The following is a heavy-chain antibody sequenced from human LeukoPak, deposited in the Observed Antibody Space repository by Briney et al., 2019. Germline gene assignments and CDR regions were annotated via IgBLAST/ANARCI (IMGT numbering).Heavy chain of an antibody. CDR1: GYTFTSYD. D-gene: IGHD2-15*01. V-gene: IGHV1-8*03. CDR3: ARRRPYCSGGSCYFRFGFDP. Sequence: GATVKVSCKASGYTFTSYDINWVRQATGQGLEWMGWMNPNSGNTGYAQKFQGRVTITRNTSISTAYMELSSLRSEDTAVYYCARRRPYCSGGSCYFRFGFDPWGQGTLVTVSS. J-gene: IGHJ5*02. CDR2: MNPNSGNT.